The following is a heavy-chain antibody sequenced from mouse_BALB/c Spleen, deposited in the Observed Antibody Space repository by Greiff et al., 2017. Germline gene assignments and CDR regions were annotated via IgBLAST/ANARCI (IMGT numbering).Heavy chain of an antibody. CDR1: GFTFSSYA. D-gene: IGHD2-1*01. V-gene: IGHV5-6-5*01. CDR3: ARGRRNGNYHWYFAV. J-gene: IGHJ1*01. Sequence: EVQGVESGGGLVKPGGSLKLSCAASGFTFSSYAMSWVRQTPEKRLEWVATISSGGSTYYPDSVKGRFTISRDNARNILYLQMSSLRYEDTAMYYCARGRRNGNYHWYFAVWGAGTTVTVSS. CDR2: ISSGGST.